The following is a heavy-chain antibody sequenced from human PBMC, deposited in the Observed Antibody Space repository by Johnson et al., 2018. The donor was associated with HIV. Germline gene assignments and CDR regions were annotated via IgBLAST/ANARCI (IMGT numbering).Heavy chain of an antibody. CDR3: TTGRPSSAAFDI. CDR2: INWNGGSI. J-gene: IGHJ3*02. V-gene: IGHV3-20*04. Sequence: VLLVESGGGVVQPGGSLRLSCAASGFTFSSYGMHWVRQAPGKGLEWVSGINWNGGSIAYADSVKGRFTISRDNAKNSLYLQMNSLRAEDTALYYCTTGRPSSAAFDIWGQGTMVTVSS. CDR1: GFTFSSYG.